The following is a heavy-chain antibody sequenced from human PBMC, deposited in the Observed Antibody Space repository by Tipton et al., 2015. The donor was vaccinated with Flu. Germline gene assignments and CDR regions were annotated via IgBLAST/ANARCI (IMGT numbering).Heavy chain of an antibody. V-gene: IGHV4-59*08. CDR2: IYYSGST. J-gene: IGHJ5*02. CDR1: GDSMSSFY. Sequence: TLSLTCIVSGDSMSSFYWSWVRQPAGKGLEWIGYIYYSGSTNYNPSLKSRVTISVDTSKNQFSLKLSSVTAADTAVYYCARHRYYSGYDSWGQGTLVTVSS. D-gene: IGHD5-12*01. CDR3: ARHRYYSGYDS.